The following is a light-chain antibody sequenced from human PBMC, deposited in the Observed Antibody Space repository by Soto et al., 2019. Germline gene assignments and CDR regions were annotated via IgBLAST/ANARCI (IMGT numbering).Light chain of an antibody. CDR2: GAS. Sequence: EIVMTQFPATLSVSPGERATLSCRASQSVSSNLAWYQQKPGQAPRLLIYGASTRATGTPTRFSGSGSGTDFTLSISSLQSEDFAVYYCQEYTDWSSTFGQGTKVDIK. CDR1: QSVSSN. CDR3: QEYTDWSST. V-gene: IGKV3-15*01. J-gene: IGKJ2*01.